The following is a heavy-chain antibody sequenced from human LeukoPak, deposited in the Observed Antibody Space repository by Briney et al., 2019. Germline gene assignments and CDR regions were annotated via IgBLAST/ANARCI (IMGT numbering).Heavy chain of an antibody. J-gene: IGHJ4*02. V-gene: IGHV3-48*03. D-gene: IGHD3-10*01. CDR2: ISSSGSTI. CDR1: GFTFSSYE. Sequence: GSLRLSCAASGFTFSSYEMNWVRQAPGKGLEWVSYISSSGSTIYYADSVKGRFTISRDNAKNSLYLQMNSLRAEDTAVYYCARTFMVRGDANDYWGQGTLVTVSS. CDR3: ARTFMVRGDANDY.